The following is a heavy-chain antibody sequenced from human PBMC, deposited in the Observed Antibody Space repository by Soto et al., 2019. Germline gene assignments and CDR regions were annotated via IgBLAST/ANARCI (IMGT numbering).Heavy chain of an antibody. Sequence: SVKVSCKASGGTFSSYAISWVRQAPGQGLEWMGGIIPIIGTTNYAQKFQGRVTITADESTSTAYMELSSLRSEDTAVYYCARYDYGDSVNCFDSWGQGTLVTVSS. D-gene: IGHD4-17*01. CDR3: ARYDYGDSVNCFDS. J-gene: IGHJ5*01. CDR2: IIPIIGTT. V-gene: IGHV1-69*13. CDR1: GGTFSSYA.